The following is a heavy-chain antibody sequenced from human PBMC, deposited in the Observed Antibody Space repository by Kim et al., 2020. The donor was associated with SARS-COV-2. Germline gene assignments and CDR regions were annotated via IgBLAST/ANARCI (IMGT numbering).Heavy chain of an antibody. CDR2: IRSKANSYAT. D-gene: IGHD6-13*01. Sequence: GGSLRLSCAASGFTFSDSAMYWVRQASGKGLEWVGRIRSKANSYATAYDVSVKGRFIISRDDSKNTAYLQMSSLKTEDTAIYYCTRVPPYSNSWWDAFDIWGQGTMVTVSS. CDR1: GFTFSDSA. J-gene: IGHJ3*02. V-gene: IGHV3-73*01. CDR3: TRVPPYSNSWWDAFDI.